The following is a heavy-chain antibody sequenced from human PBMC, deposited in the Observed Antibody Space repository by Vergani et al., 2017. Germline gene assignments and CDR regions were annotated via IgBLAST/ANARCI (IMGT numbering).Heavy chain of an antibody. CDR2: ISSSSSTI. CDR1: GFTFSSYS. V-gene: IGHV3-48*04. Sequence: EVQLVESGGGLVQPGGSLRLSCAASGFTFSSYSMNWVRQAPGKGLEWVSYISSSSSTIYYADSVKGRFTISRDNAKNSLYLQMNSLRAEDTALYYCAKGDYYDSSGSSPAYWGQGTLVTVSS. CDR3: AKGDYYDSSGSSPAY. J-gene: IGHJ4*02. D-gene: IGHD3-22*01.